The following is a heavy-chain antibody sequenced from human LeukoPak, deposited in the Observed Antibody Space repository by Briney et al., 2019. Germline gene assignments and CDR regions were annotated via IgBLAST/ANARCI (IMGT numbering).Heavy chain of an antibody. CDR3: AKDGYSYGPKNFDY. D-gene: IGHD5-18*01. V-gene: IGHV3-9*01. CDR1: GFTFDDYA. Sequence: PGRSLRLSCAASGFTFDDYAMHWVRQAPGKGLEWVSGISWNSGSIGYADSLKGRFTISRDNAKNSLYLQMNSLRAEDTALYYCAKDGYSYGPKNFDYRGQGTLVTVFS. J-gene: IGHJ4*02. CDR2: ISWNSGSI.